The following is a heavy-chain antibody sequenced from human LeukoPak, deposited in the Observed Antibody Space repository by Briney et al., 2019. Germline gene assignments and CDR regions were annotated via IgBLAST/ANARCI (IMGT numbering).Heavy chain of an antibody. Sequence: SVKVSCKASGYTFTSYDISWVRQAPGQGLEWMGGIIPIFGTANYAQKFQGRVTITADESTSTAYMELSSLRSEDTAVYYCARDDSIDTAMVTLDYWGQGTLVTVSS. CDR3: ARDDSIDTAMVTLDY. D-gene: IGHD5-18*01. V-gene: IGHV1-69*13. CDR1: GYTFTSYD. J-gene: IGHJ4*02. CDR2: IIPIFGTA.